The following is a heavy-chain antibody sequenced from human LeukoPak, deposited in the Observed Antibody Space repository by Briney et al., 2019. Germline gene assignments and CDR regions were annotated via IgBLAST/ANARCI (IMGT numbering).Heavy chain of an antibody. CDR2: ISSSSTYI. Sequence: GGSLRLSCAASGFTFSDYSMNWVRQAPGKGLEWVSSISSSSTYIFYADSVKGRFTISRDYAKNSLHLQMNSLRAEDTAVYFCARGQGVYASGSYPFDDWGQGTQVTVSS. CDR3: ARGQGVYASGSYPFDD. CDR1: GFTFSDYS. J-gene: IGHJ4*02. V-gene: IGHV3-21*01. D-gene: IGHD3-10*01.